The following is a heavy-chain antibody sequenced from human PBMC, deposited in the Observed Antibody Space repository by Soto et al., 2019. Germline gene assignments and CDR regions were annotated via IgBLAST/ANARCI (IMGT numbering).Heavy chain of an antibody. V-gene: IGHV1-18*01. D-gene: IGHD3-22*01. CDR1: GGTFSSYS. J-gene: IGHJ4*02. Sequence: ASVKVSCKASGGTFSSYSFSWVRQAPGQGLEWMGWISAYNGNTNYAQKLQGRVTMTTDTSTSTAYMELRSLRSDDTAVYYCASVDYYDSSGLLHDYWGQGTLVTVSS. CDR2: ISAYNGNT. CDR3: ASVDYYDSSGLLHDY.